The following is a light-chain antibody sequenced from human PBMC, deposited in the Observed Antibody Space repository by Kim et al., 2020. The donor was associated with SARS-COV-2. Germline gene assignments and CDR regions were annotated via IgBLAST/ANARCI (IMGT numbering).Light chain of an antibody. Sequence: DIQMTQSPSSLSASVGDRVTITCQASQDISNYLNWYQQKPGKAPKLLIYDASNLETGVPSRFSGSGSGTDFTFTINSLQPEDIATYYCKQYDNLIPAFGQGKKLE. V-gene: IGKV1-33*01. CDR2: DAS. CDR3: KQYDNLIPA. J-gene: IGKJ2*01. CDR1: QDISNY.